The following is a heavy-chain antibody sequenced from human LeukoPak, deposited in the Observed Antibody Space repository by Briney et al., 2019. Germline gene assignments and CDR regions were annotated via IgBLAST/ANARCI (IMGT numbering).Heavy chain of an antibody. D-gene: IGHD3-16*02. CDR2: IYTSGST. CDR1: GGSISSYY. Sequence: SETLSLTCTVSGGSISSYYWSWIRQPAGKGLEWIGRIYTSGSTNYNPSLKSRVTMSVDTSKNQFSLKLSSVTAADTAVYYCAREGDYVWGSYRYCDYWGQGTLVTVSS. CDR3: AREGDYVWGSYRYCDY. J-gene: IGHJ4*02. V-gene: IGHV4-4*07.